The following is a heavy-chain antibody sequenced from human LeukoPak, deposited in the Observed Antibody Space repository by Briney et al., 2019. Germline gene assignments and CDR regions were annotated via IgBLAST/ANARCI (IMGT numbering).Heavy chain of an antibody. CDR2: IYPDDSDT. V-gene: IGHV5-51*01. CDR1: GSSFTSHW. Sequence: GASLKISCKGSGSSFTSHWIAWVRPMPGKGLEWMGIIYPDDSDTRYSPSFQGQVTFSADKSISTAYLQWSSLKASDTAIYYCARQAPLAYIDYWGQGTLVTVSS. J-gene: IGHJ4*02. D-gene: IGHD3-16*01. CDR3: ARQAPLAYIDY.